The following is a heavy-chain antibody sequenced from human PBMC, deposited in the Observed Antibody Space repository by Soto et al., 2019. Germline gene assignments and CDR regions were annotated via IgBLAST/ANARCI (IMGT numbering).Heavy chain of an antibody. V-gene: IGHV3-15*01. CDR1: GFTFSNAW. J-gene: IGHJ4*02. Sequence: EVQLVESGGGLVKPGGSLRLSCAASGFTFSNAWMSWVRQAPGKGLEWVGRIKSKTDGGTTDYAAPVKGRFTISRDDSKNTLYLQMNSLKTEDTAVYYCNTLICFGELVDDYWGQGTLFTVSS. CDR2: IKSKTDGGTT. D-gene: IGHD3-10*01. CDR3: NTLICFGELVDDY.